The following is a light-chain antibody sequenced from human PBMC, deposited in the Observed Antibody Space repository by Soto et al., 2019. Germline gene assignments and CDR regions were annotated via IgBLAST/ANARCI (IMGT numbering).Light chain of an antibody. CDR1: TSNILRNY. CDR3: ASWDDSLSGYV. V-gene: IGLV1-47*01. CDR2: MND. Sequence: QSVLTQPPSASGNPGQRLTISCSGSTSNILRNYVYWYRQFPGTAPRLHISMNDQRPSGVPDRFSGSKSGTSASLAISGLRSEDEADYYCASWDDSLSGYVFGTGTKLTVL. J-gene: IGLJ1*01.